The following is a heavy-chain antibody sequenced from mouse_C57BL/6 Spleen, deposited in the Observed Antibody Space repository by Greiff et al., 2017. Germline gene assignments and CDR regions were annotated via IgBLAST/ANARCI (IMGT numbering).Heavy chain of an antibody. CDR2: IHPNSGST. CDR1: GYTFTSYW. V-gene: IGHV1-64*01. Sequence: VKLQQPGAELVKPGASVKLSCKASGYTFTSYWMHWVKQRPGQGLEWIGMIHPNSGSTNYNEKFKSKATLTVDKSSSTAYMQLSSLTSEDSAVYYCAKEGDYYYGSSYSYWGQGTLVTVSA. J-gene: IGHJ3*01. D-gene: IGHD1-1*01. CDR3: AKEGDYYYGSSYSY.